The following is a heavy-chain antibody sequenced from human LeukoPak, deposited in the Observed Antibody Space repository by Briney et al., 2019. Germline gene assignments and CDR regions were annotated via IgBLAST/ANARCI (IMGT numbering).Heavy chain of an antibody. CDR2: ITSSSSTI. CDR1: SGSISSTTYY. J-gene: IGHJ4*02. CDR3: ARNFDS. Sequence: PSETLSLTCTVSSGSISSTTYYWGWVRQAPGKGLEWVSYITSSSSTIYYADSVKGRFTMSRDNAENSLYLQMNSLRAEDTAAYYCARNFDSWGQGTLVTVSS. D-gene: IGHD2/OR15-2a*01. V-gene: IGHV3-48*01.